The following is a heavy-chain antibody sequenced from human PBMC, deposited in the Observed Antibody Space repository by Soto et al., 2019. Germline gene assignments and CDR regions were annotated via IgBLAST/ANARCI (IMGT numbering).Heavy chain of an antibody. CDR3: AKGGRQWLVTSDFNY. D-gene: IGHD6-19*01. V-gene: IGHV3-30*18. J-gene: IGHJ4*02. Sequence: VQLVESGGGVVQPGRSLRLSCAASGFTFSDYAMHWVRQAPGKGLEWVAVVSHDGRNTHYADSVKGRFTISRDSSKNTCSLEMPSLRAEDTAVYSCAKGGRQWLVTSDFNYWGQGALVTVSS. CDR2: VSHDGRNT. CDR1: GFTFSDYA.